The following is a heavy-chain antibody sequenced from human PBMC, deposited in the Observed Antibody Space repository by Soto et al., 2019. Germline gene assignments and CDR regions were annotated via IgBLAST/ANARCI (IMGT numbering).Heavy chain of an antibody. CDR3: AVWPKNTIFGVDPTDY. Sequence: GASVKVSCKASGYTFTSYYMHWVRQAPGQGLEWMGIINPSGGSTSYAQKFQGRVTMTRDTSTSTVYMELSSLRSEDTAVYYCAVWPKNTIFGVDPTDYWGQGTLVTVYS. D-gene: IGHD3-3*01. CDR2: INPSGGST. J-gene: IGHJ4*02. CDR1: GYTFTSYY. V-gene: IGHV1-46*01.